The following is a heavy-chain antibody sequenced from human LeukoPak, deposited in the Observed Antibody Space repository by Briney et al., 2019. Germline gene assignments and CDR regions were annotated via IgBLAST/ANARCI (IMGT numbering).Heavy chain of an antibody. J-gene: IGHJ4*02. CDR3: ARSRAGSSGYYLSYFDY. D-gene: IGHD3-22*01. Sequence: SETLSLTCTVSGGSISSYYWSWIRQPPGKGLELIGYIYYSGSTNYNPSLNSRVTISVDTSKNQFSLKLSSVTAADTAVYYCARSRAGSSGYYLSYFDYWGQGTLVTVSS. V-gene: IGHV4-59*01. CDR2: IYYSGST. CDR1: GGSISSYY.